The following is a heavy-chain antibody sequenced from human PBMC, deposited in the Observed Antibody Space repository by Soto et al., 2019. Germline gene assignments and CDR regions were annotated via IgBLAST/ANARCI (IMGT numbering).Heavy chain of an antibody. CDR3: ARGYQPLDV. J-gene: IGHJ6*02. CDR1: GYTFTSYA. D-gene: IGHD2-2*01. CDR2: INAGNGNT. Sequence: QVQLVQSGAEVKKPGASVKVSCKASGYTFTSYAMHWVRQAPGQRLEWMGWINAGNGNTKYSQKFQGRATITRDTAVSTAYMVLCSVRSEDTAVYYCARGYQPLDVWGQGTTVTVSS. V-gene: IGHV1-3*01.